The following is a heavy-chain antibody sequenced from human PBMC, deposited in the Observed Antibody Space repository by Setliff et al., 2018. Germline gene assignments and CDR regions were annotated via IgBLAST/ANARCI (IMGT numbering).Heavy chain of an antibody. CDR3: ARANYYDSSGYYESDY. Sequence: PGGSLRLSCAASGFTFSSYWMSWVRQAPGKGLEWVANIKQDGSEKYYADSVKGRFTISRDNAKNSLYLQMNSLRAEDTALYYCARANYYDSSGYYESDYWGQGTLVTVSS. J-gene: IGHJ4*02. CDR2: IKQDGSEK. D-gene: IGHD3-22*01. CDR1: GFTFSSYW. V-gene: IGHV3-7*03.